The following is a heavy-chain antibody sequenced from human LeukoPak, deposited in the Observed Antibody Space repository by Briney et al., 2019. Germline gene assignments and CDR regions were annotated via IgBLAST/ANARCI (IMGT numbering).Heavy chain of an antibody. J-gene: IGHJ6*03. V-gene: IGHV4-4*07. CDR1: GGSISNYF. CDR3: ARGAYYHYMDV. CDR2: IYVTGST. Sequence: SETLSLTCSVSGGSISNYFWTWLRQPAGKGLEWIGRIYVTGSTIYNPSLKSRVTMSVDRSKNQFSLILNSVTAADTAVYYCARGAYYHYMDVWGKGTTVTVSS.